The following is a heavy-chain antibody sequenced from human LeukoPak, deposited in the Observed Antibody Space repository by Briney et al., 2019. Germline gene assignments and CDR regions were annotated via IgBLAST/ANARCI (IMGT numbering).Heavy chain of an antibody. V-gene: IGHV1-69*01. CDR1: GGTFSSYA. J-gene: IGHJ3*02. Sequence: GASVTVSCEASGGTFSSYAISWVRQAPGQGLEWMGGIIPIFGTANYAQKFQGRVTITADESTSTAYMELSSLRSEDTAVYYCARPNTAGAFDIWGQGTMVTVSS. D-gene: IGHD2-2*02. CDR3: ARPNTAGAFDI. CDR2: IIPIFGTA.